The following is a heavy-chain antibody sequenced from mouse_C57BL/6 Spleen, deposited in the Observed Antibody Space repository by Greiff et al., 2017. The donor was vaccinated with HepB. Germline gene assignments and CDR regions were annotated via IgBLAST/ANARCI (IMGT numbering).Heavy chain of an antibody. CDR3: TQRGITTVVADY. J-gene: IGHJ2*01. CDR2: IYPGNSDT. Sequence: VQLQQSGTVLARPGASVKMSCKTSGYTFTSYWMHWVKQRPGQGLEWIGAIYPGNSDTSYNQKFKGKAKLTAVTSASTAYMELSSLTNEDSAVYYCTQRGITTVVADYWGQGTTLTVSS. D-gene: IGHD1-1*01. CDR1: GYTFTSYW. V-gene: IGHV1-5*01.